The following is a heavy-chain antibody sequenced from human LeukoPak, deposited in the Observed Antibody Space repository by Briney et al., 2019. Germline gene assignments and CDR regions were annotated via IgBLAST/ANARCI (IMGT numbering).Heavy chain of an antibody. V-gene: IGHV1-2*02. D-gene: IGHD3-3*01. CDR3: ARENGSGYYPLGY. Sequence: ASVKVSCKASGYTFTGYYMHWVRQAPGQGLEWMGWINPNSGGTNYAQKFQGRVTMTRDTSISTAYMELSSLRSEDTAVYYCARENGSGYYPLGYWGQGTLVTVSS. J-gene: IGHJ4*02. CDR2: INPNSGGT. CDR1: GYTFTGYY.